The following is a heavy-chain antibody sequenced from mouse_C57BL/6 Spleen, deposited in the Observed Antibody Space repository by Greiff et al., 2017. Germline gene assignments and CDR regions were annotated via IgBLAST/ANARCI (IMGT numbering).Heavy chain of an antibody. D-gene: IGHD1-1*01. CDR1: GYTFTDYN. CDR3: ARSPIITTEYFDV. V-gene: IGHV1-18*01. J-gene: IGHJ1*03. CDR2: INPNNGGT. Sequence: EVQLQQSGPELVKPGASVKIPCKASGYTFTDYNMDWVKQSHGKSLEWIGDINPNNGGTIYNQKFKGKATLTVDKSSSTAYMELRSLTSEDTAVYYCARSPIITTEYFDVWGTGTTVTVSS.